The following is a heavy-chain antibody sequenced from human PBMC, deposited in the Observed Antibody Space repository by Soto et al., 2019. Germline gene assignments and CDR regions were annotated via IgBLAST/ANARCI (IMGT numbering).Heavy chain of an antibody. V-gene: IGHV3-23*01. CDR1: GFTFSLSA. CDR3: AKGPEYDSLTGCDY. Sequence: EVQLLESGGGFVQPGESLRLSCAASGFTFSLSAMSWVRQAPGRGLDWVSSLSGGGSTTDYADSVKGRFTISRDNSKNTVHLQMNSLRAEDTAVYYCAKGPEYDSLTGCDYWGQVALVTVSS. J-gene: IGHJ4*02. CDR2: LSGGGSTT. D-gene: IGHD3-9*01.